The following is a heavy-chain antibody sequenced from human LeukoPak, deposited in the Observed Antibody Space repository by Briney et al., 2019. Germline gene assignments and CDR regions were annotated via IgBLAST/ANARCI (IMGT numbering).Heavy chain of an antibody. D-gene: IGHD6-19*01. CDR2: INPSGGDP. J-gene: IGHJ4*02. V-gene: IGHV1-46*01. CDR3: ARDSRRGWFSPDY. Sequence: ASVKVSCKASGFTFTTSYMHWVRQAPGQGLEWMGVINPSGGDPTYAQRFRNRVTMTGDTSTSTVYMELSSLRSDDTAMYYCARDSRRGWFSPDYWGQGTLVSVSS. CDR1: GFTFTTSY.